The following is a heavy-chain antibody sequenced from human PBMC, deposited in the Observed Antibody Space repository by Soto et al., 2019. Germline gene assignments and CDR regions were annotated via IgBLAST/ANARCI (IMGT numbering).Heavy chain of an antibody. J-gene: IGHJ4*02. D-gene: IGHD6-19*01. V-gene: IGHV4-59*01. Sequence: SETLSLTCTVSGGSISSYYWSWILQPPGKGLEWIGYIYYSGSTNYNPSLKSRVTISVDTSKNQFSLKLSSVTAADTAVYYCARVVAVAEYYFDYWGQGTLVTVSS. CDR3: ARVVAVAEYYFDY. CDR2: IYYSGST. CDR1: GGSISSYY.